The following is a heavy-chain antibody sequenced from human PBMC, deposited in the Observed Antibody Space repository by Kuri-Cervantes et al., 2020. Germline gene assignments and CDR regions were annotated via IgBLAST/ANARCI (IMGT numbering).Heavy chain of an antibody. CDR1: GGSISSGSYY. D-gene: IGHD1-26*01. J-gene: IGHJ6*02. CDR2: IYTSGST. V-gene: IGHV4-61*02. Sequence: SCTVSGGSISSGSYYWRWIRQPAGKGLEWIGRIYTSGSTNYNPPLKSRVTISVDTSKNQFSLKLSSVTAADTAVYYCASYYRYYYGMDVWGQGTTVTVSS. CDR3: ASYYRYYYGMDV.